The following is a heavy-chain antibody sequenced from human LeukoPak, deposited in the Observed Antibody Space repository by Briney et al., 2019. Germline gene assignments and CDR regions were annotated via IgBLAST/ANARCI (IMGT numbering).Heavy chain of an antibody. Sequence: GGSLRLSCAASGFTFSDYYMSWIRQAPGEGLEWVSYISSSGSPIYYADSVKGRFTISRDNAKNSLYLQMNSLRAEDTAVYYCARDRRAVAGRGGWFDPWGQGTLVTVSS. CDR1: GFTFSDYY. J-gene: IGHJ5*02. CDR2: ISSSGSPI. V-gene: IGHV3-11*01. CDR3: ARDRRAVAGRGGWFDP. D-gene: IGHD6-19*01.